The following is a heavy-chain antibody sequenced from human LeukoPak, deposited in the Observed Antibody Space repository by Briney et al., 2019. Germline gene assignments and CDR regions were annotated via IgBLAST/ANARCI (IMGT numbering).Heavy chain of an antibody. CDR3: AKNRGALNYMDA. J-gene: IGHJ6*03. V-gene: IGHV3-23*01. CDR2: ISGSGGTT. CDR1: GFTFSSYA. Sequence: PGGSLRLSCAASGFTFSSYAMSWVRQAPGKGLEWVSGISGSGGTTYYADSVKGRFTISRDNSKNTLYLQMNSLRAEDTAVYYCAKNRGALNYMDAWGKGTTVTVSS. D-gene: IGHD1-14*01.